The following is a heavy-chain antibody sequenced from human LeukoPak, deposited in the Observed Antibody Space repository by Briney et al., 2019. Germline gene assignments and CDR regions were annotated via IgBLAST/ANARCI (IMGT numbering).Heavy chain of an antibody. CDR1: GYTFTSYY. V-gene: IGHV1-46*01. D-gene: IGHD3-10*01. CDR2: INPSGGST. Sequence: ASVKVSCKASGYTFTSYYMHWVRQAPGQGLEWMGIINPSGGSTSYAQKFQGRVTMTRDMSTSTVYMELSSLRSEDTAVYYCARDGALSPGKYYYGSGSYIWGQGTMVTVSS. J-gene: IGHJ3*02. CDR3: ARDGALSPGKYYYGSGSYI.